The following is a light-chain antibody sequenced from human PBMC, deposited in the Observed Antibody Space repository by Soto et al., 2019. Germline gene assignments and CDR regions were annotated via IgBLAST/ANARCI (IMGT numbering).Light chain of an antibody. V-gene: IGKV3-15*01. CDR2: DAS. CDR3: QKYNSAPWT. J-gene: IGKJ1*01. CDR1: QSISRS. Sequence: EIVLTQSPAILSVSPGERATLSCRASQSISRSLAWYQQKPGQAPRLLISDASTRATGIPARFSGSGSGTEFTLTISSLQSEDVATYYCQKYNSAPWTFGQGTKVDIK.